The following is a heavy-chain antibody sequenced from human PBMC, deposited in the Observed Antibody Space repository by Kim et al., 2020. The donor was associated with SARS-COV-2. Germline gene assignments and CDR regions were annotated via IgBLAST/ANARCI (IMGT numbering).Heavy chain of an antibody. CDR3: AVGTTGTALFDY. J-gene: IGHJ4*02. D-gene: IGHD1-1*01. V-gene: IGHV4-59*01. CDR1: GTSLSGYY. Sequence: SETLSLTCTVSGTSLSGYYWSWIRQPPGKGLEWMGYVSYSGATNYSPSFKGRITISIDTSKNQFSLRLNSANTAVYYCAVGTTGTALFDYWGQGRLVTVSS. CDR2: VSYSGAT.